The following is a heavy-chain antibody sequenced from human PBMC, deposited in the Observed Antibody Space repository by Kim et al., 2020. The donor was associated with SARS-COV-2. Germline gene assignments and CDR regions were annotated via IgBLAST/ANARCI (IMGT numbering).Heavy chain of an antibody. CDR3: ARDLSLGIDY. CDR2: WYE. J-gene: IGHJ4*02. D-gene: IGHD7-27*01. V-gene: IGHV6-1*01. Sequence: WYEDHAKTVKSRITINPDTSKNQFSLQLNSVTPEDTAVYYCARDLSLGIDYWGQGTLVTVSS.